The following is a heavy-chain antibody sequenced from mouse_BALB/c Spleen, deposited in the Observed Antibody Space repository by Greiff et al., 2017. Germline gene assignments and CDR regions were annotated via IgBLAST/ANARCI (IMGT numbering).Heavy chain of an antibody. CDR3: ARAYYRYDDAMDY. CDR1: GYAFTNYL. V-gene: IGHV1-54*01. J-gene: IGHJ4*01. D-gene: IGHD2-14*01. Sequence: QVQLKQSGAELVRPGTSVKVSCKASGYAFTNYLIEWVKQRPGQGLEWIGVINPGSGGTNYNEKFKGKATLTADKSSSTAYMQLSSLTSDDSAVYFCARAYYRYDDAMDYWGQGTSVTVSS. CDR2: INPGSGGT.